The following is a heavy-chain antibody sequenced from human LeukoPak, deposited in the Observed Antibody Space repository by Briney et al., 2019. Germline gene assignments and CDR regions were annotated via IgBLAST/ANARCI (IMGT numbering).Heavy chain of an antibody. V-gene: IGHV3-74*01. J-gene: IGHJ4*02. D-gene: IGHD3-3*01. Sequence: GGSLRLSCAASGFTFSSYWMHWVRQAPGKGLVWVSRINTDGSSTSYADSVKGRFTISRDNSKNTLYLQMSSLRAEDTAVYYCAKLKGYYDFWSGYGGLNWGQGTLVTVSS. CDR2: INTDGSST. CDR1: GFTFSSYW. CDR3: AKLKGYYDFWSGYGGLN.